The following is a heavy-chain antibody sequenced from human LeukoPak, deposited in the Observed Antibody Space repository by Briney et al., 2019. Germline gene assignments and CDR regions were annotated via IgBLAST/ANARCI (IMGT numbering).Heavy chain of an antibody. J-gene: IGHJ4*02. V-gene: IGHV3-66*01. CDR3: ARDSVDTVMVTKFDS. Sequence: GGSLRLSCAASGFIVSSNHMSWVRQAPGKGLEWVSIIYSDGSTYYADSMKGRFTVSRDNSKNTLYLQTNSLRAEDTAVYYCARDSVDTVMVTKFDSWGQGSLVTVSS. D-gene: IGHD5-18*01. CDR1: GFIVSSNH. CDR2: IYSDGST.